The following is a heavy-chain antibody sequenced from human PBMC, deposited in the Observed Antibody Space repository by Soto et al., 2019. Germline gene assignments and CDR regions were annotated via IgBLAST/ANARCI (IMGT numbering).Heavy chain of an antibody. D-gene: IGHD1-26*01. Sequence: SETLSLTCAVYGGSFSGYYWSWIRQPPGKGLEWIGEINHSGSTNYNPSLKSRVTISVDTSKNQFSLKLSSVTAADTAVYYCARAGGSYYDYYYGMDVWGQGTTVT. V-gene: IGHV4-34*01. CDR2: INHSGST. CDR1: GGSFSGYY. CDR3: ARAGGSYYDYYYGMDV. J-gene: IGHJ6*02.